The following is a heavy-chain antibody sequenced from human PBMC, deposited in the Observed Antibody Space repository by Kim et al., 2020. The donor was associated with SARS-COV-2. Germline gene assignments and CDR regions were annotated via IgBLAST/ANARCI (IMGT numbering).Heavy chain of an antibody. CDR1: GFTFSSYG. CDR3: ASPTYYYDSSGLRKADAFDI. Sequence: GGSLRLSCAASGFTFSSYGMHWVRQAPGKGLEWVAVIWYDGSNKYYADSVKGRFTISRDNSKNTLYLQMNSLRAEDTAVYYCASPTYYYDSSGLRKADAFDIWGQGTMVTVSS. J-gene: IGHJ3*02. CDR2: IWYDGSNK. V-gene: IGHV3-33*01. D-gene: IGHD3-22*01.